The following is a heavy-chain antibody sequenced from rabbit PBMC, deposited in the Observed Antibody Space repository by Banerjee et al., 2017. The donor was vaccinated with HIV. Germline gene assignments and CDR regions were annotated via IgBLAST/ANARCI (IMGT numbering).Heavy chain of an antibody. CDR1: GFSFSNKYV. CDR3: AGSLVDNANL. V-gene: IGHV1S40*01. J-gene: IGHJ4*01. Sequence: QSLEESGGDLVKPEGSLTLTCTASGFSFSNKYVMCWVRQAPGKGLEWIACINTSSGNTVYASWAKGRFTISKTSSTTVALQMTSLTAADTATYLCAGSLVDNANLWGPGTLVTVS. D-gene: IGHD1-1*01. CDR2: INTSSGNT.